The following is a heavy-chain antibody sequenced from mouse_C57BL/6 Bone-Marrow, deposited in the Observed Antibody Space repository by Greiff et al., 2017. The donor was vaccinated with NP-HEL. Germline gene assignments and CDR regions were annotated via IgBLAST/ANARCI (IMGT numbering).Heavy chain of an antibody. J-gene: IGHJ4*01. D-gene: IGHD2-2*01. V-gene: IGHV1-7*01. Sequence: VKLMESGAELAKPGASVKLSCKASGYTFTSYWMHWVKQRPGQGLEWIGYINPSSGYTKYNQKFKDKATLTADKSSSTAYMQLSSLTYEDSAFYYCARSRWLRRGYYYAMDYWGQGTSVTVSS. CDR3: ARSRWLRRGYYYAMDY. CDR2: INPSSGYT. CDR1: GYTFTSYW.